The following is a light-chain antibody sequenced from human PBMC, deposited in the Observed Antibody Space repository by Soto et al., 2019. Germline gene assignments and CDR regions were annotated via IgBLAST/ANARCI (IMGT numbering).Light chain of an antibody. Sequence: QSVLTQPPSVSGAPGQTVTISCTGSRSNIGAGYDVHWYQQLPGTAPKVLIYGNNNRPSGVPDRFSGSKSGTSASLAITGLXXEDXXXYXXQSYDSSMSGLDVVFGGGTKVTVL. CDR2: GNN. CDR1: RSNIGAGYD. V-gene: IGLV1-40*01. CDR3: QSYDSSMSGLDVV. J-gene: IGLJ2*01.